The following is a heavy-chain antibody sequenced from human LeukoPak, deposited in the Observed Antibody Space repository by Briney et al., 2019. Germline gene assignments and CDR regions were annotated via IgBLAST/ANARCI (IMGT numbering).Heavy chain of an antibody. V-gene: IGHV4-39*01. J-gene: IGHJ1*01. D-gene: IGHD2-8*01. CDR2: IYSGST. Sequence: SETLSLTCTVSGGSISSGNYYWGWIRQPPGKGLEWIGSIYSGSTYSNPSLKSRVIISVDTPKNQFSLKLSSVTAADTAVYYCARHVWDIGFQQWGQGTLVTVSS. CDR1: GGSISSGNYY. CDR3: ARHVWDIGFQQ.